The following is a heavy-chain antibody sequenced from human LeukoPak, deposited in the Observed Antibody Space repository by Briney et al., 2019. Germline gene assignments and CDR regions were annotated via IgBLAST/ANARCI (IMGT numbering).Heavy chain of an antibody. V-gene: IGHV1-8*01. Sequence: ASVKVSCKASGYTFTSYDINWVRQATGQGLEWMGWMKPNSGNTGYAQKFQGRVTMTRNTSINTAYMELSSLRSEDTALDYCASPSYDSSGYGSFDIWGQGTMVTVSS. CDR3: ASPSYDSSGYGSFDI. D-gene: IGHD3-22*01. J-gene: IGHJ3*02. CDR2: MKPNSGNT. CDR1: GYTFTSYD.